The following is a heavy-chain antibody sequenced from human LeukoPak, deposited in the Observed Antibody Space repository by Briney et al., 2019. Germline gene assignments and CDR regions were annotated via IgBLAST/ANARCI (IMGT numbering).Heavy chain of an antibody. J-gene: IGHJ4*02. V-gene: IGHV3-48*02. CDR1: GFTFSSYT. CDR2: ISTTGSTI. CDR3: ARSIVRGAPGY. D-gene: IGHD3-10*01. Sequence: GGSLRLSCAASGFTFSSYTMNWVRQAPGKGLEWVSFISTTGSTIHYGDSVRGRFTISRDNAKNTLSLQMNSLRDEDTAVYYCARSIVRGAPGYWGQGSLVTVSS.